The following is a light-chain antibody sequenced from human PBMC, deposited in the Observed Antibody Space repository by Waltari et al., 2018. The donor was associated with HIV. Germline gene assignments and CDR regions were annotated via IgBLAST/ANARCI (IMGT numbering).Light chain of an antibody. CDR3: QAWDSSTVI. CDR2: QDT. V-gene: IGLV3-1*01. J-gene: IGLJ2*01. Sequence: SYELTQPPSVSVSPGQTASITCSGDKLGDKYPSWYQQKPGQSPLLVIYQDTNRPSGIPERFSGSNSGNTATLTISGTQATDEADYYCQAWDSSTVIFGGGTKLTV. CDR1: KLGDKY.